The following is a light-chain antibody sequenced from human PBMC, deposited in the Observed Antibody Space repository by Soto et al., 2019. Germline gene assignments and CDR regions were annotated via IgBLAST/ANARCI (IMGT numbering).Light chain of an antibody. V-gene: IGLV2-23*01. CDR1: SSDVGSYNL. CDR2: EGS. J-gene: IGLJ1*01. Sequence: QSALTQPASVSGSPGQSITISCTGTSSDVGSYNLVSWYQQHPGNAPKLIIYEGSKRPSGVSNRFSGSKSGNTASLTISGLQAEDEADYYCCSYAGSSTSSPYVFGTGTKVTVL. CDR3: CSYAGSSTSSPYV.